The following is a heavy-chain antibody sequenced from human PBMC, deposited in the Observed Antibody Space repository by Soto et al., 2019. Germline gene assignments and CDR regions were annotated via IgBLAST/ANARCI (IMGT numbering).Heavy chain of an antibody. V-gene: IGHV3-9*01. Sequence: EVQLVESGGGLVQPGRSLRLSCAASGFTFDDYAMHWVRQAPGKGLEWVSGISWNSGSIGYADSVKGRFTISRDNAKNSLYLQMNSLRAEDTALYCCAKDIGGITGTTKAFDIWGQGTMVTVSS. CDR3: AKDIGGITGTTKAFDI. CDR1: GFTFDDYA. J-gene: IGHJ3*02. D-gene: IGHD1-7*01. CDR2: ISWNSGSI.